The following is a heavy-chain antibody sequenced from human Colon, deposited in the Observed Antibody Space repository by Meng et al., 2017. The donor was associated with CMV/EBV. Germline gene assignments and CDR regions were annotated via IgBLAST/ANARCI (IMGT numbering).Heavy chain of an antibody. V-gene: IGHV3-7*01. D-gene: IGHD3-3*01. CDR1: GFTFSRFW. J-gene: IGHJ6*02. CDR2: IKGDGSEK. CDR3: ARQIFGEVRSYYGMDV. Sequence: GESLKISCAASGFTFSRFWMTWVRQAPGKGLEWVANIKGDGSEKYYADSVKGRFTISRDNAGNSMDLQMNSLRAEDTAVYYCARQIFGEVRSYYGMDVWGQGTTVTVSS.